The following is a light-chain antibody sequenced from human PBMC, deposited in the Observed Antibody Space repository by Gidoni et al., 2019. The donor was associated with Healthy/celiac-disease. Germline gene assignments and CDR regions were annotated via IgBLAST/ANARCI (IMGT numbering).Light chain of an antibody. CDR3: AAWDDSLNARV. CDR2: SNN. V-gene: IGLV1-44*01. J-gene: IGLJ2*01. CDR1: SSNIGCNT. Sequence: QSVLTQPPSASGTPGQRVTISCSGSSSNIGCNTVNWYQQLPGAAPKLLIYSNNQRPSGVPDRFTGSKSGTSASLSISGLQSEDEADYYCAAWDDSLNARVFGGGTKLTVL.